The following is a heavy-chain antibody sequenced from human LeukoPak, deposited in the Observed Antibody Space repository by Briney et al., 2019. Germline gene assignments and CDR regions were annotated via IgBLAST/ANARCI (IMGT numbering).Heavy chain of an antibody. J-gene: IGHJ4*02. D-gene: IGHD3-10*01. CDR3: APANYYGSGSSDY. V-gene: IGHV1-24*01. CDR1: GYTLTELS. Sequence: ASVKVSCKVSGYTLTELSMHWVRQAPGKGLEWMGGFDPEDGETIYAQKFQGRVTKTEDTSTDTAYMELSSLRSEDTAVYYCAPANYYGSGSSDYWGQGTLVTVSS. CDR2: FDPEDGET.